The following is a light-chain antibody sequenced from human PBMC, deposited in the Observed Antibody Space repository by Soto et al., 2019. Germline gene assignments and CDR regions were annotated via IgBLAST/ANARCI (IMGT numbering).Light chain of an antibody. V-gene: IGLV2-23*01. CDR1: SSDVGSYNL. Sequence: QSVLTQPASVSGSPGQTITISCTGTSSDVGSYNLVSWYQQHPGKAPKLMIYDGSKRPSGVSNRFSGSKSGNTASLTISGLQAEEEADYYCCSDAGTKGKVFGVGTKLTVL. J-gene: IGLJ2*01. CDR3: CSDAGTKGKV. CDR2: DGS.